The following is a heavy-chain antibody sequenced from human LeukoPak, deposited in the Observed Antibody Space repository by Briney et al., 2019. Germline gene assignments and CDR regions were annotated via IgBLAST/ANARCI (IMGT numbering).Heavy chain of an antibody. CDR3: ARVLGGSVLDY. CDR1: GFTFSDYY. V-gene: IGHV3-11*05. Sequence: GGSLRLSCAASGFTFSDYYMSWIRQAPGKGLEWVSYISSSSIYTNYADSVKGRFTISRDNAKNSLYLQMNSLRAEDTAVYYCARVLGGSVLDYWGQGTLVTVSS. D-gene: IGHD3-10*01. CDR2: ISSSSIYT. J-gene: IGHJ4*02.